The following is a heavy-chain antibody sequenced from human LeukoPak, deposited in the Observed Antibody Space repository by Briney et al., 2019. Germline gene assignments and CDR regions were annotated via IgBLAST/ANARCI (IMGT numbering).Heavy chain of an antibody. CDR3: ARGRTGDGYNLKEFDY. Sequence: ASVKVSCKASGYNFIVFYMHWVRQAPGQGLEWMGCINPNSGGTNYAQKFQDRVTVTRDTSISTAYLELSGLTSDDTAVYYCARGRTGDGYNLKEFDYWGQATPVTVSS. J-gene: IGHJ4*02. CDR1: GYNFIVFY. CDR2: INPNSGGT. D-gene: IGHD5-24*01. V-gene: IGHV1-2*02.